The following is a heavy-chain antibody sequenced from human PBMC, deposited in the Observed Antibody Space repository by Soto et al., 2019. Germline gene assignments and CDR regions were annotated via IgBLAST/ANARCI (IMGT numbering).Heavy chain of an antibody. J-gene: IGHJ4*02. Sequence: PSGTTSLTCTVSGGSVRSGGYYWRWISQQPGKGVEGIGYIYYSGSTYYNPSLKSRGTISVERTKNQFSLKLSSVTAADTAVYYCARDSSFGTDILTGRHHYFAYWGQGTLVTVSS. CDR3: ARDSSFGTDILTGRHHYFAY. CDR1: GGSVRSGGYY. CDR2: IYYSGST. D-gene: IGHD3-9*01. V-gene: IGHV4-31*03.